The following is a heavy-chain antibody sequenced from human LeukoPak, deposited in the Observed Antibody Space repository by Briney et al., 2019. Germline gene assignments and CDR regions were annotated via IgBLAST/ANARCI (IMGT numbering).Heavy chain of an antibody. CDR1: GYTFAAYY. Sequence: ASVKASCKASGYTFAAYYMHWVRQAPGQGLEWMGWINPNSGGTNYAQKFQGRVTMTRDTSISTAYMELSRLTSDDTAVYYCARVPPFSSGWYYFDNWGQGTLVTVSS. V-gene: IGHV1-2*02. J-gene: IGHJ4*01. CDR3: ARVPPFSSGWYYFDN. D-gene: IGHD6-19*01. CDR2: INPNSGGT.